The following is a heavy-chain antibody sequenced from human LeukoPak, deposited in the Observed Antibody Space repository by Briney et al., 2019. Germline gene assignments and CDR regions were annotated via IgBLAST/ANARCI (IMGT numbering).Heavy chain of an antibody. Sequence: SETLSLTCTVSGGPISSYYWSWIRQPPGKGLEWIGYIYYSGSTNYNPSLKSRVTISVDTSKNQFSLKLSSVTAADTAVYYCARDLGGYNWGAWGQGTLVTVSS. D-gene: IGHD5-24*01. CDR3: ARDLGGYNWGA. J-gene: IGHJ5*02. CDR2: IYYSGST. V-gene: IGHV4-59*01. CDR1: GGPISSYY.